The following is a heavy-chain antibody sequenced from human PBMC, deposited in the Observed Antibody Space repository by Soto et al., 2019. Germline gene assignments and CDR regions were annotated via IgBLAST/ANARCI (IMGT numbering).Heavy chain of an antibody. J-gene: IGHJ4*02. CDR1: GGSISSYY. CDR3: ARLGPSSGWHDY. Sequence: PSETLSLTCTVSGGSISSYYWSWIRQPPGKGLEWIGYIYYSGSTNYNPSLKSRVTISVDTSKNQFSLKLSSVTAADTAVYYCARLGPSSGWHDYWGQGTLVTVSS. V-gene: IGHV4-59*08. D-gene: IGHD6-19*01. CDR2: IYYSGST.